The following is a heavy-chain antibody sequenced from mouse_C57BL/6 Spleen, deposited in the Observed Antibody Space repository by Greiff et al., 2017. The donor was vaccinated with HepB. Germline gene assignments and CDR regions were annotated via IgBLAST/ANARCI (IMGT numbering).Heavy chain of an antibody. CDR2: IRLKSDNDAT. D-gene: IGHD1-3*01. Sequence: EVKVEESGGGLVQPGGSMKLSCVASGFTFSNYWMNWVRQSPEKGLEWVAQIRLKSDNDATHYAESVKGRFTISRDDSKNSVYLQMNNLRAEDTGIYYCTGGGSKGVDYWGQGTTLTVSS. CDR1: GFTFSNYW. V-gene: IGHV6-3*01. J-gene: IGHJ2*01. CDR3: TGGGSKGVDY.